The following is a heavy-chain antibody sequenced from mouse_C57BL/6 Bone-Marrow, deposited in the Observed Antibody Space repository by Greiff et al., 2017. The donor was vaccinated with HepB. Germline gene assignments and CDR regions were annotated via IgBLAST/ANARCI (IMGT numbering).Heavy chain of an antibody. CDR2: IYPRDGST. V-gene: IGHV1-78*01. Sequence: QVQLQQSDAELVKPGASVKISCKVSGYTFTDHTIHWMKQRPEQGLEWIGYIYPRDGSTKYNEKFKGKATLTADKSSSTAYMQLNSLTSEDSAVYFCARGGGLRRGSYYYAMDYWGQGTSVTVSS. CDR3: ARGGGLRRGSYYYAMDY. CDR1: GYTFTDHT. D-gene: IGHD2-4*01. J-gene: IGHJ4*01.